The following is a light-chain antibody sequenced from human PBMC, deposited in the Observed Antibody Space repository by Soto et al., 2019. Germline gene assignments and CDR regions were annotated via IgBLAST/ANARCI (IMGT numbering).Light chain of an antibody. CDR3: QQYGSSPLT. V-gene: IGKV3-20*01. J-gene: IGKJ1*01. CDR1: QSVSSIF. CDR2: GAS. Sequence: EIVLTQSPGTLSLSPGERATLSCRASQSVSSIFLAWYQQRPGQAPRLLIYGASSRATGIPDRFSGGGSGTDFTLTISRLEPEDFAVYYCQQYGSSPLTFGQGTKVDIK.